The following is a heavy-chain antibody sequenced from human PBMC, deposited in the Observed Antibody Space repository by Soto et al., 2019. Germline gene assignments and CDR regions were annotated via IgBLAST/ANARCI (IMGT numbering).Heavy chain of an antibody. J-gene: IGHJ5*02. CDR1: GFTFSSYS. Sequence: GGSLRLSCAASGFTFSSYSMNWVRQAPGKGLEWVSSISSSSSYIYYADSVKGRFTISRDNAKNSLYLQMNSLRAEDTAVYYCARDPGYCSSTSCYRDDPWGQGTLVTVSS. CDR2: ISSSSSYI. CDR3: ARDPGYCSSTSCYRDDP. D-gene: IGHD2-2*01. V-gene: IGHV3-21*01.